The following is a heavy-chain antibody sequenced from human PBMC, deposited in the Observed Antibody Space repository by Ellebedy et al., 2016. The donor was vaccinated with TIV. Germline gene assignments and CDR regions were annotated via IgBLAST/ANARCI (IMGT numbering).Heavy chain of an antibody. CDR1: GYTFINYG. V-gene: IGHV1-18*04. D-gene: IGHD3-10*01. CDR2: ISANHGDT. J-gene: IGHJ3*02. CDR3: ARMGPARGVMGDAFDI. Sequence: AASVKVSCKASGYTFINYGISWVRQAPGQGPEWMGWISANHGDTNYAQKLQGRVTMTTDTSTSTAYMELGSLRSDDTAVYYCARMGPARGVMGDAFDIWGQGTMVTVSS.